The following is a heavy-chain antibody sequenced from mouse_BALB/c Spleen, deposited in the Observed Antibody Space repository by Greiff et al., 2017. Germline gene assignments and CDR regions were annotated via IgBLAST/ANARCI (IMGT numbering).Heavy chain of an antibody. J-gene: IGHJ1*01. D-gene: IGHD2-3*01. Sequence: DVMLVESGGGLVKPGGSLKLSCAASGFTFSSYAMSWVRQTPEKRLEWVASISSGGSTYYPDSVKGRFTISRDNARNILYLQMSSLRSEDTAMYYCAIYDGYPWYFDVWGAGTTVTVSS. CDR3: AIYDGYPWYFDV. CDR2: ISSGGST. V-gene: IGHV5-6-5*01. CDR1: GFTFSSYA.